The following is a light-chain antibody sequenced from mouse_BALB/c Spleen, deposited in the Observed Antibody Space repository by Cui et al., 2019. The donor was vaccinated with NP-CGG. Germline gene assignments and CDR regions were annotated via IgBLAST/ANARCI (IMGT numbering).Light chain of an antibody. Sequence: QAFVTQEPAPTTSPGETVTLTCRSSTGAVTTSNYANWVQEKPDHLFTGLIGGTNNRAPGVPARFSGSLIGDKAALTITGAQTDDEAIYFCALWYSNHWVFGGGTKLTVL. CDR2: GTN. CDR1: TGAVTTSNY. J-gene: IGLJ1*01. CDR3: ALWYSNHWV. V-gene: IGLV1*01.